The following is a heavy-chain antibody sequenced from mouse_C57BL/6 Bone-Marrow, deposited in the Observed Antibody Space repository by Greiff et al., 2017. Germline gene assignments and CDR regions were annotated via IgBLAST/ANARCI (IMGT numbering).Heavy chain of an antibody. V-gene: IGHV5-15*01. CDR2: ISNLAYSI. Sequence: EVKLMESGGGLVQPGGSLKLSCAASGFTFSDYGMAWVRQAPRKGPEWVAFISNLAYSIYYADTVTGRFTISRENAKNTLYLEMSSLRSEETAMYYCARERDGNYDAMDYWGQGTSVTVSS. D-gene: IGHD2-1*01. CDR3: ARERDGNYDAMDY. CDR1: GFTFSDYG. J-gene: IGHJ4*01.